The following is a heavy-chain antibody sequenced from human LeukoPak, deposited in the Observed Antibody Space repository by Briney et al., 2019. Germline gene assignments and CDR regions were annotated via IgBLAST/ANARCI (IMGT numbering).Heavy chain of an antibody. J-gene: IGHJ4*02. CDR1: GFTFNSYG. CDR3: AKVVTMIVGDFDY. D-gene: IGHD3-22*01. CDR2: IRYDGSNK. Sequence: GGSLRLSCAASGFTFNSYGMHWVRQAPGKGLEWVAFIRYDGSNKYYADSVKGRFTISRDNSKNTLYLQMNSLRAEDTAVYYCAKVVTMIVGDFDYWGQGTLVTVSS. V-gene: IGHV3-30*02.